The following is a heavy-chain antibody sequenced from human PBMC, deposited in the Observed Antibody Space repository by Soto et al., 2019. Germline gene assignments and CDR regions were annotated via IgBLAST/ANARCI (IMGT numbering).Heavy chain of an antibody. CDR3: AKSNWGSRVGY. V-gene: IGHV3-21*02. CDR2: ISSSGTDI. D-gene: IGHD7-27*01. Sequence: EAQLVESGGGLVKPGGSLRISCAASGFTFGPYRMNWVRQAPGKGLEWVSSISSSGTDISYADSVKGRFTISRDNAKNSLFLQMNSLRVDDTAVYYCAKSNWGSRVGYWGPGTLVTVSS. J-gene: IGHJ4*02. CDR1: GFTFGPYR.